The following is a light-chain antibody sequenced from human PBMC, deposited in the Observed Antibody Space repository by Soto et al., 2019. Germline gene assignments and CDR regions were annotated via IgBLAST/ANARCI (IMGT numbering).Light chain of an antibody. J-gene: IGKJ1*01. Sequence: EIVMTQSPAALSLSPGERATLSCRASQSIDSNLAWYQQTPGQAPRLLIYGASTRATGIPARFSGSGSGTEFTLTSSILQSEDFADYYCQQYDNWLGTFGQGTKVEVK. CDR2: GAS. V-gene: IGKV3D-15*01. CDR1: QSIDSN. CDR3: QQYDNWLGT.